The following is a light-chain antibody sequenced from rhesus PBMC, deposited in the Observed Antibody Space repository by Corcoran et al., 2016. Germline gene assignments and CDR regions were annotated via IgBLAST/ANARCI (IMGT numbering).Light chain of an antibody. CDR3: MKGTHLPST. J-gene: IGKJ1*01. Sequence: DVVMTQSPLSLPITPGQPASISCRSSQSLVHSDGKTYLSWLQQRPGQPPRRQIYQGSNRDSGVPDRFSGWWAGTDFTLKIIRVRAEDVGVYYYMKGTHLPSTFGPGTKVEIQ. CDR1: QSLVHSDGKTY. CDR2: QGS. V-gene: IGKV2S8*01.